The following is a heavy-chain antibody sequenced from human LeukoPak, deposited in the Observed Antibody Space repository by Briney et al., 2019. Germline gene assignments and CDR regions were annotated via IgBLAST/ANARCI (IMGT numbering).Heavy chain of an antibody. Sequence: SETLSLTCAVYGGSFSGYYWSWIRQPPGKGLEWIGEINHSGSTNYNPSLKSRVTISVDTSKNQFSLKLSSVTAADTAVYYRARGLVPALPYYHYMDVWGKGTTVTVSS. D-gene: IGHD2-2*01. CDR3: ARGLVPALPYYHYMDV. J-gene: IGHJ6*03. CDR2: INHSGST. CDR1: GGSFSGYY. V-gene: IGHV4-34*01.